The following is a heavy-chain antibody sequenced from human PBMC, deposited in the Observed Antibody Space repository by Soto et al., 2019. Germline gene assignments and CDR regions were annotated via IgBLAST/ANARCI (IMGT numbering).Heavy chain of an antibody. CDR1: GGTFSSYA. D-gene: IGHD3-22*01. J-gene: IGHJ4*02. CDR2: IIPIFGTA. V-gene: IGHV1-69*01. CDR3: ARGVLSNYYDSSGYSYYFDY. Sequence: QVQLVQSGAEVKKPGSSVKVFCKASGGTFSSYAISWVRQAPGQGLEWMGGIIPIFGTANYAQKFQGRVTITADESTSTAYMELSSLRSEDTAVYYCARGVLSNYYDSSGYSYYFDYWGQGTLVTVSS.